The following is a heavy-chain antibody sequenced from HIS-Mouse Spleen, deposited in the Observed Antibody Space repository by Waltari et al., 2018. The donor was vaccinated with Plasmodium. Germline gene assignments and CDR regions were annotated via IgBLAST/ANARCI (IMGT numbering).Heavy chain of an antibody. CDR2: IKHSGRT. V-gene: IGHV4-34*01. Sequence: QVQLQQWGAGLLKPSETLSLTCAVYGGSFSGYYWSWIRQPPGTGLEWIGEIKHSGRTNYNPSLKSRVTISVDTSKNQFSMKLSSVTAADTAVYYCAIGLRGHYWYFDLWGRGTLVTVSS. D-gene: IGHD3-10*01. CDR1: GGSFSGYY. J-gene: IGHJ2*01. CDR3: AIGLRGHYWYFDL.